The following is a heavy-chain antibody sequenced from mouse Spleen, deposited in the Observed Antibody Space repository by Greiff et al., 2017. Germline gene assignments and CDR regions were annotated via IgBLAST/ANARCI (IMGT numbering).Heavy chain of an antibody. Sequence: EVQLVESGGGLVKLGGSLKLSCAASGFTFSSYYMSWVRQTPEKRLELVAAINSNGGSTYYPDTVKGRFTISRDNAKNTLYLQMSSLKSEDTALYYCARQSPLHYYGSSWYFDVWGAGTTVTVSS. J-gene: IGHJ1*01. CDR2: INSNGGST. CDR3: ARQSPLHYYGSSWYFDV. V-gene: IGHV5-6-2*01. D-gene: IGHD1-1*01. CDR1: GFTFSSYY.